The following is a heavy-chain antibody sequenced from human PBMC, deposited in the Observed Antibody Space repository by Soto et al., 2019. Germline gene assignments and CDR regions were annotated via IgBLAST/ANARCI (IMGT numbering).Heavy chain of an antibody. CDR2: IDPSDSYT. V-gene: IGHV5-10-1*01. J-gene: IGHJ5*02. D-gene: IGHD3-3*01. CDR3: ARHNYVFWRGFGSAISGLYWFDP. Sequence: PGESLKISCKGSGYSFAGYWITWVRQKPGKGLEWMGRIDPSDSYTNYSPSFQGHVTISADKSISTAYLQWSSLKASDTAMYYCARHNYVFWRGFGSAISGLYWFDPWGQGTLVTASS. CDR1: GYSFAGYW.